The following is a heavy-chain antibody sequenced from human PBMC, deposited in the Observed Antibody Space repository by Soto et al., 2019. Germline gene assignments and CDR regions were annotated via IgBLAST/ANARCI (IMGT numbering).Heavy chain of an antibody. D-gene: IGHD3-10*01. CDR3: ARDMRDGSGSYYFTGNYYYYMDV. V-gene: IGHV3-21*01. J-gene: IGHJ6*03. Sequence: GGSLRLSCAASGFTFSSYSMNWVRQAPGKGLEWVSSISSSSSYIYYADSVKGRFTISRDNAKNSLYLQMNSLRAEDTAVYYCARDMRDGSGSYYFTGNYYYYMDVWGKGTTVTVSS. CDR1: GFTFSSYS. CDR2: ISSSSSYI.